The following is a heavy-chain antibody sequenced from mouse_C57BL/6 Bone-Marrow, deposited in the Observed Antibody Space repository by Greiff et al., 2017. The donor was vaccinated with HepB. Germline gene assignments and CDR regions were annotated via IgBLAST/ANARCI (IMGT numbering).Heavy chain of an antibody. CDR2: IYPSDSET. CDR1: GYTFTSYW. V-gene: IGHV1-61*01. CDR3: AREGDGYGSSPFAY. D-gene: IGHD1-1*01. J-gene: IGHJ2*01. Sequence: QVQLQQPGAELVRPGSSVKLSCKASGYTFTSYWMDWVKQRPGQGLEWIGNIYPSDSETHYNQKFKDKATLTVDKSSSTAYMQLSSLTSEDSAVYYCAREGDGYGSSPFAYWGQGTTLTVSS.